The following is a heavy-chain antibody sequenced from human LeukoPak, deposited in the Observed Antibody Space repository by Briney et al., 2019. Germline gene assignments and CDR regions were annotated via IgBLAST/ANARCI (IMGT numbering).Heavy chain of an antibody. D-gene: IGHD1-26*01. V-gene: IGHV1-69*13. J-gene: IGHJ6*02. CDR3: ARVPPESGSYHNYYYYGMDV. CDR2: IIPIFGTA. CDR1: GGTFSSYA. Sequence: ASVNVSCTASGGTFSSYAISWVRQAPGQGLEWMGGIIPIFGTANYAQKFQGRVTITADESTSTAYMELSSLRSEDTAVYYCARVPPESGSYHNYYYYGMDVWGQGTTVTVSS.